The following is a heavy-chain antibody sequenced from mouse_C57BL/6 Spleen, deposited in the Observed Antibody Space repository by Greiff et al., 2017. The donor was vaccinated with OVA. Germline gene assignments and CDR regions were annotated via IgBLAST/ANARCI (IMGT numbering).Heavy chain of an antibody. D-gene: IGHD1-1*01. CDR1: GYAFTNYL. J-gene: IGHJ2*01. CDR2: IIPGSGGP. CDR3: ARSGRYGSSYYFDY. V-gene: IGHV1-54*01. Sequence: QVQLQQSGAELVRPGTSVKVSCKASGYAFTNYLIEWVKQRPGQGLEWIGVIIPGSGGPDYNETFKGKATLTAEKSCSTSYMKLSSLTSEDCAVYICARSGRYGSSYYFDYWGQGTPLTVSS.